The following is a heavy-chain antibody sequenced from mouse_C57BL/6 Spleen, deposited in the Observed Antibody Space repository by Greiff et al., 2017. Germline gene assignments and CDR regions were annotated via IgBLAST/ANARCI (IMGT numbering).Heavy chain of an antibody. CDR2: IDPEDGDT. V-gene: IGHV14-1*01. CDR3: TTSRQLRPYVGYFDY. D-gene: IGHD3-2*02. CDR1: GFNIKDYY. J-gene: IGHJ2*01. Sequence: EVQLQESGAELVRPGASVKLSCTASGFNIKDYYMHWVKQRPEQGLEWIGRIDPEDGDTEYAPKFPGKATMTADTSSNTAYLQLSSLTSEDTAVYYCTTSRQLRPYVGYFDYWSQGTTLTVSS.